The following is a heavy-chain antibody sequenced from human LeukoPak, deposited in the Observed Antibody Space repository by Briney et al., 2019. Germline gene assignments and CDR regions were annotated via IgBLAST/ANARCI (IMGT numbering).Heavy chain of an antibody. CDR2: INHSGST. V-gene: IGHV4-34*01. J-gene: IGHJ5*02. D-gene: IGHD3-22*01. CDR1: GGSFSGYY. CDR3: ARGRADYYDSSGYYGYWFDP. Sequence: KSSETLSLTCAVYGGSFSGYYWSWIRQPPGKGLEWIGEINHSGSTNYNPSLKSRVTISVDTSKNQFSLKLSSVTAADTAVYYCARGRADYYDSSGYYGYWFDPWGQGTLVTVSS.